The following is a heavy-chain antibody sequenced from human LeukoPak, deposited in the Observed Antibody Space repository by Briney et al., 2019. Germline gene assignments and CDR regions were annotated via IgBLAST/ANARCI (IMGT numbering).Heavy chain of an antibody. CDR3: AKDRAYSSSWYNY. D-gene: IGHD6-13*01. J-gene: IGHJ4*02. CDR1: GFTFRSYA. CDR2: ISGSGGRT. V-gene: IGHV3-23*01. Sequence: RGGSLRLSCAASGFTFRSYAMSWVRKAPGKGLEWVSAISGSGGRTYYAASVKGRFTISRDNSKNTLYLQMNSLKAEDTAVYYCAKDRAYSSSWYNYWGQGTLVTVAS.